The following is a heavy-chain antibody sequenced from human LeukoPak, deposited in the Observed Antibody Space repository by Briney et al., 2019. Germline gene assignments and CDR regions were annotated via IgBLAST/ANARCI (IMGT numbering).Heavy chain of an antibody. CDR2: IGTAGDT. J-gene: IGHJ6*02. CDR3: ARGPMPYGSGSSYYYYGMDV. Sequence: PGGSLRLSCAASGFTFSSYDMHWVRHATGKGLEWVSAIGTAGDTYYPGSVKGRFTVSRENAKNSLYLQMNSLRAGDTAVYYCARGPMPYGSGSSYYYYGMDVWGQGTTVTVSS. CDR1: GFTFSSYD. V-gene: IGHV3-13*01. D-gene: IGHD3-10*01.